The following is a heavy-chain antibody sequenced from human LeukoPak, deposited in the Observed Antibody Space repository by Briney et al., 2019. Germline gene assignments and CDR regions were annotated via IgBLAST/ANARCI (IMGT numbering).Heavy chain of an antibody. CDR3: ASRTLVGAAD. Sequence: ETLSLTCAVYGGSFSGYYWSWVRQAPGKGLEWVANIKQDGSEKYYVDSVKGRFTISRDNAKNSLYLQMNSLRAEDTAVYYCASRTLVGAADWGQGTLVTVSS. D-gene: IGHD1-26*01. J-gene: IGHJ4*02. V-gene: IGHV3-7*01. CDR1: GGSFSGYY. CDR2: IKQDGSEK.